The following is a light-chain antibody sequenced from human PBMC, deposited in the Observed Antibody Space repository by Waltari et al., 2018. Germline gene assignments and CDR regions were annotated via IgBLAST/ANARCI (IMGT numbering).Light chain of an antibody. CDR2: DAS. Sequence: DIVLTQSPATLSLSPGDRATLSCRASECVGSSLAWFQQKHVQAPRLLIFDASDRAPGIPARFSGSGSCTDFTLTISSLEPEDFAVYYCQQRSNWPPWTFVQGTKLEIK. CDR1: ECVGSS. CDR3: QQRSNWPPWT. J-gene: IGKJ1*01. V-gene: IGKV3-11*01.